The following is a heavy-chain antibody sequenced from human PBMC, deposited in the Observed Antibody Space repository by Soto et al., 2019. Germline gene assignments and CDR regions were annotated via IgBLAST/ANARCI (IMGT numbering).Heavy chain of an antibody. CDR1: GGSISSYY. V-gene: IGHV4-59*01. J-gene: IGHJ6*02. CDR2: IYYSGST. D-gene: IGHD5-18*01. Sequence: SETLSLTCTVSGGSISSYYWSWIRQPPGKGLEWIGYIYYSGSTNYNPSLKSRVTISVDTSKNQFSLKLSSVTAADTAVYYCAREGYSYGLYYYYGMDVWGQGTTVTVSS. CDR3: AREGYSYGLYYYYGMDV.